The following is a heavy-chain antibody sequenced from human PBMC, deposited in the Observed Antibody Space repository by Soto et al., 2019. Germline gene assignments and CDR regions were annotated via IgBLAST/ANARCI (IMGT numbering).Heavy chain of an antibody. D-gene: IGHD3-3*01. CDR1: GFTFGSYE. Sequence: GGSLRPSCAASGFTFGSYEMNWVRQAPGKGLEWDSYISSSGSTIYYADSVKGRFTISRDNAKNSLYLQMDSLRVEDMAVYYCAREETQDFWSGYFLPTTMYYGMDVWGQGTTVTVSS. V-gene: IGHV3-48*03. CDR2: ISSSGSTI. J-gene: IGHJ6*02. CDR3: AREETQDFWSGYFLPTTMYYGMDV.